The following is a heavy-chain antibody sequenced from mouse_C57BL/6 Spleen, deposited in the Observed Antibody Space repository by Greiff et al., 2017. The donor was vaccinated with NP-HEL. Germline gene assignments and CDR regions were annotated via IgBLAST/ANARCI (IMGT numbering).Heavy chain of an antibody. V-gene: IGHV1-72*01. J-gene: IGHJ4*01. Sequence: QVQLQQPGAELVKPGASVKLSCKASGYTFTSYWMHWVKQRPGRGLEWIGRIDPNSGGTKYNEKFKSKATLTVDKPSSTAYMQISSLTSEDSAVYFCARERYLLLRFYAMDYWGQGTSLTVSS. CDR1: GYTFTSYW. CDR2: IDPNSGGT. CDR3: ARERYLLLRFYAMDY. D-gene: IGHD1-1*01.